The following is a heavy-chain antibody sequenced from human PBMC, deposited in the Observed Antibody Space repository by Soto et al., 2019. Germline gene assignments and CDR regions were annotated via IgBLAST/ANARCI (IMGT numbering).Heavy chain of an antibody. CDR1: GFTFSKAW. D-gene: IGHD1-26*01. J-gene: IGHJ4*02. CDR2: IMSKTDGGTT. V-gene: IGHV3-15*01. Sequence: VQLVESGGGFVKPGGSLRLSCATSGFTFSKAWVGWVRQAPGKGLEGVGRIMSKTDGGTTDYPAPVKGRFTISRDNSKSTLYLQMNSLKTEDTAFYYCTTDSGMSPYSFDYWGQGTLVTVSS. CDR3: TTDSGMSPYSFDY.